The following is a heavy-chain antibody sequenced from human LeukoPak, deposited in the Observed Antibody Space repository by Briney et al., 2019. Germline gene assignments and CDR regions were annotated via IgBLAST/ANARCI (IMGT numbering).Heavy chain of an antibody. Sequence: PSETLSLTCTVSGGSISSYYWSWIQQHPGKGLELIGYIYYSGSTNYNPSLKSRVTMSVDTSKNQFSLKLSSVTAADTAVYYCARVSSGVYFDYWGQGTLVTVSS. J-gene: IGHJ4*02. CDR2: IYYSGST. CDR1: GGSISSYY. CDR3: ARVSSGVYFDY. D-gene: IGHD2-15*01. V-gene: IGHV4-59*01.